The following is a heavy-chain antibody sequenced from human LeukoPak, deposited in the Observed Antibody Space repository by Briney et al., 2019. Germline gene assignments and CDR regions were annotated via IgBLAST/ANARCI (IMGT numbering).Heavy chain of an antibody. CDR1: GGSISSYY. Sequence: SETLSLTCTVSGGSISSYYWSWIRQPPGKGLEWIGYIYYSGSTNYNPSLKSRVTISVDTSKNQFSLKLSSVTAADTAVYYCARVPSIYGHQPLDYWGQGTLVTVSS. D-gene: IGHD3-10*01. V-gene: IGHV4-59*01. CDR2: IYYSGST. J-gene: IGHJ4*02. CDR3: ARVPSIYGHQPLDY.